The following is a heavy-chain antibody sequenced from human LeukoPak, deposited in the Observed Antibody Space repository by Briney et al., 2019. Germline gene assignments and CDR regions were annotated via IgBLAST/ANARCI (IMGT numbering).Heavy chain of an antibody. Sequence: GGSLRLSCAASGFTVSSNYMSWVRQAPGKGLEWVSVIYSGGSTYYADSVKGRFTISRDNSKDTLYLQMNSLRAEDTAVYYCARANFYYGMDVWGQGTTVTVSS. CDR1: GFTVSSNY. CDR2: IYSGGST. J-gene: IGHJ6*02. V-gene: IGHV3-66*01. CDR3: ARANFYYGMDV.